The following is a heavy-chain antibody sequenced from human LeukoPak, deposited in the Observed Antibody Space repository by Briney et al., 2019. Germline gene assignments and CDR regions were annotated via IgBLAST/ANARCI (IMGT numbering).Heavy chain of an antibody. Sequence: GESLKISCKGSGYSFTSYWIGWVRQMLGKGLEWMGTIYPGDSDTRYSPSFQGQVTISADKSISTAYLQWSSLKASDTAMYYCARPLVGAMGFDAFDIWGQGTMVTVSS. CDR1: GYSFTSYW. CDR2: IYPGDSDT. V-gene: IGHV5-51*01. J-gene: IGHJ3*02. D-gene: IGHD1-26*01. CDR3: ARPLVGAMGFDAFDI.